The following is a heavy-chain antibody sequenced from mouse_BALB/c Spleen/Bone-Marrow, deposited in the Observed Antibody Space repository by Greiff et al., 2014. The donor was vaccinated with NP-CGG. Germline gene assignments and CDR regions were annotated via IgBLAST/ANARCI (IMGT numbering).Heavy chain of an antibody. V-gene: IGHV1-62-2*01. CDR1: GYTFTEYI. CDR3: ARHEDLDIRRRLGAMDY. D-gene: IGHD2-12*01. CDR2: FFPGSGSI. J-gene: IGHJ4*01. Sequence: VQLQQSGAELMKPGASVKLSCKASGYTFTEYIIHWIKQRSGQGLEWIGWFFPGSGSIKYNEKFKDKATLTADKSSSTVYMELSRLTSEDSAVYFCARHEDLDIRRRLGAMDYWGQGTSVTVSS.